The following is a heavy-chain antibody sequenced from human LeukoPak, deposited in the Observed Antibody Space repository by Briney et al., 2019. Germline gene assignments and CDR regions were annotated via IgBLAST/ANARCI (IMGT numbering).Heavy chain of an antibody. CDR1: GYTFTDFA. V-gene: IGHV1-3*01. CDR2: INAGNGNT. CDR3: ARASGWYLDNWFDP. D-gene: IGHD6-19*01. Sequence: ASVKVSCKASGYTFTDFALHWVRQAPGQRLEWMGWINAGNGNTKYSQKFQGRVTITRDTSASTAYMELSSLRSEDTAVYYCARASGWYLDNWFDPWGQGTLVTVSS. J-gene: IGHJ5*02.